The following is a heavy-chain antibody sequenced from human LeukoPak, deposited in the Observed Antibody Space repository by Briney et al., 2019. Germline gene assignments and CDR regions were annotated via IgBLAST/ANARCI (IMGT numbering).Heavy chain of an antibody. J-gene: IGHJ3*02. CDR3: ARKKDFDI. CDR2: IYYSRRT. CDR1: GGSISSDH. Sequence: KPSETLSLTCTVSGGSISSDHWNWIRQPPGKGLEWIMCIYYSRRTYYNPSLKSRVTISVDMSKSQFSLRLTSVTAADTAVYYCARKKDFDIWGQGTLVTVSS. V-gene: IGHV4-59*01.